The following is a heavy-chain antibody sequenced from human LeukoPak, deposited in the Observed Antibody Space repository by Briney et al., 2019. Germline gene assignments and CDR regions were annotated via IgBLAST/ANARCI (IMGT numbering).Heavy chain of an antibody. D-gene: IGHD3-10*01. Sequence: SETLSLTCAVYAASSSGYSWSWIRHLPRKGLEWDGESNDSGSTNYNPSRKSRVTISVDTAKNQFSLKLSSVTAADTAVYYCARGRGYYGSGSYNDWGQGTLVTVSS. J-gene: IGHJ4*02. V-gene: IGHV4-34*01. CDR1: AASSSGYS. CDR3: ARGRGYYGSGSYND. CDR2: SNDSGST.